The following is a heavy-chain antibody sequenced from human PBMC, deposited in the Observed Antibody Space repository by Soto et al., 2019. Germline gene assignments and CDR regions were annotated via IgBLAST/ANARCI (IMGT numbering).Heavy chain of an antibody. CDR1: GYPFTSYV. CDR3: ARVLPPFDP. V-gene: IGHV1-18*01. Sequence: ASLKVSCKSSGYPFTSYVISWVRQAPGQGLEWMGWINAYNGNTNYAQKLQGRVTMTTDTSTSTAYMELRSLRSDDAAVYYCARVLPPFDPWGQGTLVTVSS. J-gene: IGHJ5*02. CDR2: INAYNGNT.